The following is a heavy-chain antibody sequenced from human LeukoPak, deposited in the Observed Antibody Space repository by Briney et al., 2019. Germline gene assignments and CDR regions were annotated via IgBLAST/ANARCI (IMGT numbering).Heavy chain of an antibody. Sequence: ASVKVSCKASGYTFTDYYMHWVRQAPGQGLEWMGWINPNSGGTNYAQKFHGRVTMTMDTSISTAYMELSRLRSDDTAVYYCAIFGAIAVAGTVYWGQGTLVTVSS. V-gene: IGHV1-2*02. D-gene: IGHD6-19*01. CDR2: INPNSGGT. CDR1: GYTFTDYY. CDR3: AIFGAIAVAGTVY. J-gene: IGHJ4*02.